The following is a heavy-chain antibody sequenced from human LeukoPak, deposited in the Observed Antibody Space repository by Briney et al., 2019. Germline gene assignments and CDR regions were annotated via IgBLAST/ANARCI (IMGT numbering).Heavy chain of an antibody. CDR2: IKQDGSEK. CDR1: GFTFSSYW. CDR3: ARDQGHSYGPYYYYGMDV. D-gene: IGHD5-18*01. Sequence: PGGSLRLSCAASGFTFSSYWMSWVRQAPGKGLEWVANIKQDGSEKYYVDSVKGRFTISRDNAKNSLYLQMNSLRDEDTAVYYCARDQGHSYGPYYYYGMDVWGQGTTVTVSS. J-gene: IGHJ6*02. V-gene: IGHV3-7*01.